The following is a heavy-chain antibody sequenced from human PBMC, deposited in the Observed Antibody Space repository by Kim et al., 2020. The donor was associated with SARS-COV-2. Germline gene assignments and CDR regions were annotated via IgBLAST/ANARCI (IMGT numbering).Heavy chain of an antibody. CDR3: ARGPLRGATGTY. CDR2: IKEDGSAK. CDR1: GFTFSGYW. J-gene: IGHJ4*02. D-gene: IGHD1-1*01. Sequence: GGSLRLSCAASGFTFSGYWMAWVRQAPGKGLEWIANIKEDGSAKYYVDSVRGRFTISRNNAKNSLYLQMNSLRAEDTAVYYCARGPLRGATGTYWGQGTRVTVSS. V-gene: IGHV3-7*03.